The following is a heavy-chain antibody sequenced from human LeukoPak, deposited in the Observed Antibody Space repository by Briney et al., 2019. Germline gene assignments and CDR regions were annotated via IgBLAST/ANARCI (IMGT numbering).Heavy chain of an antibody. CDR1: GYTFTGYY. V-gene: IGHV1-2*02. J-gene: IGHJ4*02. Sequence: ASVKVSCKASGYTFTGYYMHWVRQAPGQGLEWMGWINPNSGGTNYAQKLQGRVTMTTDTSTSTAYMELRSLRSDDTAVYYCARDKPRMGFFDYWGQGTLVTVSS. CDR2: INPNSGGT. D-gene: IGHD2-8*01. CDR3: ARDKPRMGFFDY.